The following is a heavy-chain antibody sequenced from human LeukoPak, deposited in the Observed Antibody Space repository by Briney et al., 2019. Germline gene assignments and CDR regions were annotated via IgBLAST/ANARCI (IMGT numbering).Heavy chain of an antibody. Sequence: GGPLRLSCEASGFTFSSYSMNWVRQAPGKGLEWVSYISSSSSTIHYADSVKGRFTISRDNAKNSLYLQMNSLRAEDTAVYYCARDFHRRLYDSSGYYLYWGQGTLVTVSS. D-gene: IGHD3-22*01. CDR1: GFTFSSYS. V-gene: IGHV3-48*01. CDR2: ISSSSSTI. CDR3: ARDFHRRLYDSSGYYLY. J-gene: IGHJ4*02.